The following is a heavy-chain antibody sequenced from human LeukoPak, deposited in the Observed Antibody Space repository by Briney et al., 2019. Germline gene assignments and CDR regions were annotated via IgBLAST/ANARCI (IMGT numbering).Heavy chain of an antibody. CDR2: IYYSGST. D-gene: IGHD1-26*01. CDR3: ASPGELPFDY. Sequence: TSETLSLTCTVSGGSISSSSYYWGWLRQPPGKGLEWIGSIYYSGSTYYNPSLKSLVTISVDTSKNPFSLKLSSVTAADTAVYYCASPGELPFDYWGEGTLVTVSS. CDR1: GGSISSSSYY. V-gene: IGHV4-39*01. J-gene: IGHJ4*02.